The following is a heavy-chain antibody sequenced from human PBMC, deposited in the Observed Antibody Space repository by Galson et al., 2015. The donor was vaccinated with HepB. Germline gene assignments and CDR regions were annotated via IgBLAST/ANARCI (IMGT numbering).Heavy chain of an antibody. Sequence: SVKVSCKASAYTFTSYYMHWVRQAPGQGLEWMGIINPSGGSTSYAQKFQGRVTMTRDTSTRTVYMELRSLRSEDTAVYYCARGHSAHCFDSLGPGTLVTVYS. V-gene: IGHV1-46*01. CDR3: ARGHSAHCFDS. J-gene: IGHJ5*01. CDR1: AYTFTSYY. D-gene: IGHD2-15*01. CDR2: INPSGGST.